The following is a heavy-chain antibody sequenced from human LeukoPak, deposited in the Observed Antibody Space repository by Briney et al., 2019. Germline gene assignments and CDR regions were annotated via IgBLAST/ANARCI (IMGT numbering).Heavy chain of an antibody. D-gene: IGHD6-13*01. J-gene: IGHJ6*02. V-gene: IGHV1-18*01. CDR1: GYTFTSYG. CDR3: ARDILAAAGSYYYGMDV. CDR2: ISAYNGNT. Sequence: ASVKVSCKASGYTFTSYGISWVRQAPGQGLEWMGWISAYNGNTNYAQKLQGRVTMTTDTSTSTAYMELRGLRSGDTAVYYCARDILAAAGSYYYGMDVWGQGTTVTVSS.